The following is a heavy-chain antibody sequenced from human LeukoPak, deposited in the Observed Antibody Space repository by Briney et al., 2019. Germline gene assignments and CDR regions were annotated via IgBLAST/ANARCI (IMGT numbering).Heavy chain of an antibody. V-gene: IGHV3-30*02. Sequence: SVKGRFTISRDNSKNTLSLQMNSLRAADTALYYCAKDRSSSTPLDYWGQGTLVTVSS. D-gene: IGHD4-23*01. CDR3: AKDRSSSTPLDY. J-gene: IGHJ4*02.